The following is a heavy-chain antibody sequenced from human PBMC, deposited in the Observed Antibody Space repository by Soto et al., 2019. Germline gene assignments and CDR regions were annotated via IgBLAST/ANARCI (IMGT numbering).Heavy chain of an antibody. CDR1: GGSISSGDYY. Sequence: SETLSLTCTVSGGSISSGDYYWSWIRQPPGKGLEWIGYIYYSGSTYYNPSLKSRVTISVDTSKNQFSLKLSSVTAADTAVYYCASIVGATLMPGDVWGQGTTVTVS. V-gene: IGHV4-30-4*01. J-gene: IGHJ6*02. D-gene: IGHD1-26*01. CDR3: ASIVGATLMPGDV. CDR2: IYYSGST.